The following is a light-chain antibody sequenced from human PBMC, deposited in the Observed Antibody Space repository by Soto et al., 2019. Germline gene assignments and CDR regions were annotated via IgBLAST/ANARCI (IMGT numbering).Light chain of an antibody. CDR2: GAS. V-gene: IGKV3-20*01. Sequence: EIVLTQSPGTLSLSPGERATLSCRASQSVSSDFLSWYQQKPGQAPRLLIYGASYRATGIPDRFSGSGSGTDFTLTIRRLEADDFAVYYCQQYGSTPPVTFGGGTKVEIK. CDR1: QSVSSDF. J-gene: IGKJ4*01. CDR3: QQYGSTPPVT.